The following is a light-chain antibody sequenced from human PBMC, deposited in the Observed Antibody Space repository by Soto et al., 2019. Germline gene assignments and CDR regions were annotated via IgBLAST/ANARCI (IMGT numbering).Light chain of an antibody. J-gene: IGLJ1*01. CDR1: SSDVGGYNY. V-gene: IGLV2-14*01. CDR2: EVT. CDR3: SSYTSSTAYV. Sequence: SSLTRPDSVSGSPGQSITISCTGTSSDVGGYNYVSWYQLHPGKAPKLILYEVTNRPSGVSDRFSGSKSGNTASLTISGLQAEDEADYYCSSYTSSTAYVFGTGTKVTVL.